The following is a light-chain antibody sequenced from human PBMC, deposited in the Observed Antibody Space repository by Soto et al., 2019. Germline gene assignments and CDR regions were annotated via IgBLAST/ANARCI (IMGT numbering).Light chain of an antibody. CDR3: AAWDDSLDGSYV. Sequence: QSVLTQPPSVSGAPGQRVTISCTGSSSNIGAGYDVHWYQQLPGTAPKLLIYGNSNRPSGVPDRFSGSKSGTSASLAITGLQAEDEADYYCAAWDDSLDGSYVFGIGTKLTVL. J-gene: IGLJ1*01. CDR1: SSNIGAGYD. V-gene: IGLV1-40*01. CDR2: GNS.